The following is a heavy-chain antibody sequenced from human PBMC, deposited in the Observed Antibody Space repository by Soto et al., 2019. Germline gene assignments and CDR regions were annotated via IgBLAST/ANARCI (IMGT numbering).Heavy chain of an antibody. V-gene: IGHV3-30*18. Sequence: GGSLRLSCAASGFTFSSYGMHWVRQAPGNGLEWVAVISYDGSNKYYADSVKGRFTISRDNSKNTLYLQMNSLRAEDTAVYYCAKGIGSFNYYYYGMDVWGQGTTVTVSS. D-gene: IGHD6-6*01. J-gene: IGHJ6*02. CDR3: AKGIGSFNYYYYGMDV. CDR2: ISYDGSNK. CDR1: GFTFSSYG.